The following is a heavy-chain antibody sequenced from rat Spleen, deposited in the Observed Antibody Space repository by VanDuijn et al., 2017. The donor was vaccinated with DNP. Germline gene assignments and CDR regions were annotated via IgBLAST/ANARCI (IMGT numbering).Heavy chain of an antibody. CDR3: TRGGTYYFDY. CDR1: GFTFSYYW. CDR2: ITTGGGGT. Sequence: EVQLVESGGDLVQPGRSLKLSCVASGFTFSYYWMTWIRQVPGKGLEWIASITTGGGGTSYSDSVKGRFTISRDDAKNTLYLQMDSLRSEDTATYYCTRGGTYYFDYWGQGVMVTVSS. J-gene: IGHJ2*01. V-gene: IGHV5-31*01.